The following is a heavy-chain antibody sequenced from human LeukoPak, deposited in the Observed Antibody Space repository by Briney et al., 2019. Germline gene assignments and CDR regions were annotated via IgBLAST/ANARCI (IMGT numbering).Heavy chain of an antibody. CDR2: TVSEIDGGTT. CDR3: TADEDWNYARKDV. J-gene: IGHJ6*02. CDR1: GFTFNYAW. Sequence: GGSLRLSCAASGFTFNYAWMSWVRQVPGRGLEWVGQTVSEIDGGTTDYAAPVKGRFTISRDDSKSTLYLQMNSLKIEDTAVYYCTADEDWNYARKDVWGQGATVIVSS. D-gene: IGHD1-7*01. V-gene: IGHV3-15*04.